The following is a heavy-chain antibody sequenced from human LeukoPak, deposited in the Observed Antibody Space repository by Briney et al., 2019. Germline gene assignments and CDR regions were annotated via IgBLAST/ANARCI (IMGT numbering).Heavy chain of an antibody. V-gene: IGHV4-39*07. CDR2: IYYSGST. Sequence: PSETLSLTCTVSGGSISSSSYYWGWIRQPPGKGLEWIGSIYYSGSTYYNPSLKSRVTISVDTSKNQFSLKLSSVTAADTAVYYCARALYYYDSSGYPPLNWFDPWGQGTLVTVSS. CDR1: GGSISSSSYY. D-gene: IGHD3-22*01. J-gene: IGHJ5*02. CDR3: ARALYYYDSSGYPPLNWFDP.